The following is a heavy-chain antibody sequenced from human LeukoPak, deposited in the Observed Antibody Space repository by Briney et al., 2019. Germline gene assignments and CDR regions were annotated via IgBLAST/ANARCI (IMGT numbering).Heavy chain of an antibody. Sequence: ASVTVSCKASGYTFTSNYIHWVRQAPGQGLEWMGIINPSGGSTSYAQKFQGRVTMTRDTSTSTVYMELSSLRSEDTAVYYCARDFSADDSSYNYGYWGQGTLVTVSS. CDR1: GYTFTSNY. J-gene: IGHJ4*02. D-gene: IGHD3-22*01. CDR2: INPSGGST. CDR3: ARDFSADDSSYNYGY. V-gene: IGHV1-46*01.